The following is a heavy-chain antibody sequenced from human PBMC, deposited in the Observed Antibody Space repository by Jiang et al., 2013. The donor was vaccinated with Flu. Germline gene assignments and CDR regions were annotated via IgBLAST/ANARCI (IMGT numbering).Heavy chain of an antibody. J-gene: IGHJ5*02. CDR3: AREYSSGWPRVKYNWFDP. CDR2: INPNSGGT. Sequence: SGAEVKKPGASVKVSCKASGYTFTGYYMHWVRQAPGQGLEWMGWINPNSGGTNYAQKFQGRVTMTRDTSISTAYMELSRLRSDDTAVYYCAREYSSGWPRVKYNWFDPWGQGTLVTVSS. V-gene: IGHV1-2*02. CDR1: GYTFTGYY. D-gene: IGHD6-19*01.